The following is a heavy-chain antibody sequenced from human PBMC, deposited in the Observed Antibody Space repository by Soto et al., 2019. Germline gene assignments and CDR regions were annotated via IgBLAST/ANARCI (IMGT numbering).Heavy chain of an antibody. CDR3: TRDDL. Sequence: PGGSLRLSCAGAGFMFTNYWMGWARQAPGKGLEWVANTDQHGRDKYYVDSVKGRFTISRDNAKNSLYLQMNSLTAEDTAVYYCTRDDLWGQGTLVTVSS. CDR1: GFMFTNYW. J-gene: IGHJ5*02. CDR2: TDQHGRDK. V-gene: IGHV3-7*01.